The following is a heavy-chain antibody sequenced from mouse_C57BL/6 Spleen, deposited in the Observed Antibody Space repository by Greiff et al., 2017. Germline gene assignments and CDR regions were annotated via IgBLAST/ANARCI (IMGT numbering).Heavy chain of an antibody. CDR1: GYTFTSYW. CDR3: TRSENGSWFAY. V-gene: IGHV1-50*01. CDR2: FDPSDSYT. D-gene: IGHD1-1*01. Sequence: QVQLKQPGAELVKPGASVKLSCKASGYTFTSYWMPWVKQRPGQGLEWIGEFDPSDSYTNYNQKFKGKATLTVDTSSSTAYVQLSSLTSEDSADYYCTRSENGSWFAYWGQGTLVTVSA. J-gene: IGHJ3*01.